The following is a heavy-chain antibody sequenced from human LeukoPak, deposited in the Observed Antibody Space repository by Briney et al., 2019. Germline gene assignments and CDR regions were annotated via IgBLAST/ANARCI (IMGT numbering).Heavy chain of an antibody. CDR1: GGSISSYY. Sequence: SETLSLTCTVSGGSISSYYWNWIRQPPGKGLEWIGYIYYTGGTNSNPSLKSRVTISVDTSKNQFSLKLSSVTAADTAVYYCTSSQWLVPEYWGQGALVTVSS. D-gene: IGHD6-19*01. V-gene: IGHV4-59*01. J-gene: IGHJ4*02. CDR3: TSSQWLVPEY. CDR2: IYYTGGT.